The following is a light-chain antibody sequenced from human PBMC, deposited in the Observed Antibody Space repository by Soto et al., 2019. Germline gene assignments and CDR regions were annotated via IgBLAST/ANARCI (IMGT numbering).Light chain of an antibody. V-gene: IGLV1-47*01. Sequence: QSVLTRPPSASGTPGQRVTISCSGSSSNIGSNYVYWYQQLPGTAPKLLIYRNNQRPSGVPDRFSGSKSGTSASLAISGLRSEDEADYYCAAWDDSLSGPHYVFGTGTKLTVL. J-gene: IGLJ1*01. CDR3: AAWDDSLSGPHYV. CDR1: SSNIGSNY. CDR2: RNN.